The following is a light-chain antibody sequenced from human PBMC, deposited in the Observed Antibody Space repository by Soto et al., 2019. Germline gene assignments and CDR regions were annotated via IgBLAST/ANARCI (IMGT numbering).Light chain of an antibody. CDR3: QQYGSSPPYT. Sequence: EVVLTQSPGTLSLSPGERATLSCRASQSVSNNYLAWYQQKPGQSPKLLIFGSSDSATGIPDRFSGSGSGTDFTLTISRLEPDDFAVYYCQQYGSSPPYTFGQGTKLEIK. CDR1: QSVSNNY. J-gene: IGKJ2*01. V-gene: IGKV3-20*01. CDR2: GSS.